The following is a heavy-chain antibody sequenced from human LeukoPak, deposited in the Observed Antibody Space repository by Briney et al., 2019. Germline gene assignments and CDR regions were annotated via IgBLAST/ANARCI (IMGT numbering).Heavy chain of an antibody. D-gene: IGHD6-19*01. Sequence: GGSLRLSCAASGFTFSSYAMSWVRQAPGKELEWVSAISGSGGSTYYADSVKGRFTISRDNSKNTLYLQMNSLRAEDTAVYYCAKGYSSGWSGFSAFDYWGQGTLVTVSS. V-gene: IGHV3-23*01. CDR3: AKGYSSGWSGFSAFDY. CDR2: ISGSGGST. J-gene: IGHJ4*02. CDR1: GFTFSSYA.